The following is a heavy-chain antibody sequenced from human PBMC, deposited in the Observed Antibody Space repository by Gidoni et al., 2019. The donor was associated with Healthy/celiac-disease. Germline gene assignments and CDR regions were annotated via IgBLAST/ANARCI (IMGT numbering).Heavy chain of an antibody. CDR3: AKDSGVWTRGYFDY. D-gene: IGHD3-10*01. CDR1: GFTIDDYA. Sequence: EVQLVESGGGLVPPGGSLRLSCAASGFTIDDYAMHWVRQAPGKGLEWVSGISWNSGSIGYADSVKGRFTISIDNAKNSRYLRMNSQRAADAGLYSCAKDSGVWTRGYFDYWGQGTLVTVSS. V-gene: IGHV3-9*01. J-gene: IGHJ4*02. CDR2: ISWNSGSI.